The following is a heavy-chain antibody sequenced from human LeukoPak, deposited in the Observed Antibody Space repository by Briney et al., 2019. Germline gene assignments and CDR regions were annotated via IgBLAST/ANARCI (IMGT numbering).Heavy chain of an antibody. CDR2: IYYTGST. J-gene: IGHJ4*02. CDR3: ASLIETAGDLFDY. CDR1: GGSISSYY. D-gene: IGHD2-21*02. Sequence: ASETLSLTCTVSGGSISSYYWSWIRQPPGKGLEWIGYIYYTGSTDYNPSLKSRVAISVDTSKNQFSLKLSSVTAADTAVYYCASLIETAGDLFDYWGQGTLVTVSS. V-gene: IGHV4-59*12.